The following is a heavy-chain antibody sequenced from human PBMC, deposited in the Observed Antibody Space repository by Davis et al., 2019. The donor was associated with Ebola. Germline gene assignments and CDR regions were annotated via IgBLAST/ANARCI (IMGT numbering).Heavy chain of an antibody. V-gene: IGHV2-70*12. CDR3: ARTHRDSLDI. D-gene: IGHD2-21*02. CDR1: GLSLPTSGMR. CDR2: IDWDDDK. Sequence: SGPTLVKPPQTLTLTCTLSGLSLPTSGMRVSWIRQPPGKALEWLARIDWDDDKFYSTSLKTRLAISKDTSKNQVVLTMTNMDPVDTGTYYCARTHRDSLDIWSQGTMVTVSS. J-gene: IGHJ3*02.